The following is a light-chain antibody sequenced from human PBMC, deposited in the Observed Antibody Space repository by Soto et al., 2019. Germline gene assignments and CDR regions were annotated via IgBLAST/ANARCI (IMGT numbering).Light chain of an antibody. CDR1: QGIRKY. CDR2: VAS. J-gene: IGKJ1*01. CDR3: QKYGSAPWT. V-gene: IGKV1-27*01. Sequence: DVEMTQSPSSLSASVGDRVIITCRASQGIRKYLAWYQQKPGRVPRLLIYVASTLQSGVPSRFSGSGSGTDFILTISSLQPEDVATYYCQKYGSAPWTFGPGTKVEIK.